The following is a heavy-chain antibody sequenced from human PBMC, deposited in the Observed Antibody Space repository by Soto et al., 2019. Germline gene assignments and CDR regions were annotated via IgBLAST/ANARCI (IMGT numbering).Heavy chain of an antibody. CDR3: TTALDFWSGYYYYYYGMDV. V-gene: IGHV3-15*07. CDR2: IKSKTDGGTT. J-gene: IGHJ6*02. Sequence: GGSLRLSCAASGFTFSNAWMNWVRQAPGKGLEWVGRIKSKTDGGTTDYAAPMKGRFTISRDDSKNTLYLQMNSLKTEDTAVYYCTTALDFWSGYYYYYYGMDVWGQGTTVTVSS. D-gene: IGHD3-3*01. CDR1: GFTFSNAW.